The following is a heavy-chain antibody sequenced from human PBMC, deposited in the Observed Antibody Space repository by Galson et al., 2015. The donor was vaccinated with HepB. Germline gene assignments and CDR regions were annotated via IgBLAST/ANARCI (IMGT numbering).Heavy chain of an antibody. D-gene: IGHD4-17*01. J-gene: IGHJ3*02. CDR3: ARANDYGDYGDAFDI. Sequence: SLRLSCAASGFTFSSYAMHWVRQAPGKGLEWVAVISYDGSNKYYADSVKGRFTISRDNSKNTLYLQMNSLRAEDTAVYYCARANDYGDYGDAFDIWGQGTMVTVSS. V-gene: IGHV3-30*04. CDR1: GFTFSSYA. CDR2: ISYDGSNK.